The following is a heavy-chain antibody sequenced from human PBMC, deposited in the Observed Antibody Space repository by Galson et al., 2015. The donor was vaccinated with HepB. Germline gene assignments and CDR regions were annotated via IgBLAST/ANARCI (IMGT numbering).Heavy chain of an antibody. CDR3: ARGGYSSGWPNPDYYYYYMDV. J-gene: IGHJ6*03. Sequence: SLRLSCAASGFTFSSYGMHWVRQAPGKGLEWVAVISYDGSNKYYADSVKGRFTISRDNSKNTLYLQMNSLRAEDTAVYYCARGGYSSGWPNPDYYYYYMDVWGKGTTVTVSS. CDR2: ISYDGSNK. V-gene: IGHV3-30*03. D-gene: IGHD6-19*01. CDR1: GFTFSSYG.